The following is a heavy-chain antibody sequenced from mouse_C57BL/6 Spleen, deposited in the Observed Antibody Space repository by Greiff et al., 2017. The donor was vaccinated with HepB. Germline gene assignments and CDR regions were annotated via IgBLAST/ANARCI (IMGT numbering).Heavy chain of an antibody. CDR3: ARTHITTVVADY. D-gene: IGHD1-1*01. V-gene: IGHV1-64*01. J-gene: IGHJ2*01. CDR1: GYTFTSYW. Sequence: QVQLQQPGAELVKPGASVKLSCKASGYTFTSYWMHWAKQRPGQGLEWIGMIHPNSGSTNYNEKFKSKATLTVDKSSSTAYMQLSSLTSEDSAVYYCARTHITTVVADYWGQGTTLTVSS. CDR2: IHPNSGST.